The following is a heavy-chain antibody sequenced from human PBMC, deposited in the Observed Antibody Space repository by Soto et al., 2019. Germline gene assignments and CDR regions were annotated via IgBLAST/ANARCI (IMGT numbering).Heavy chain of an antibody. CDR1: GFTFSSYG. D-gene: IGHD2-15*01. Sequence: GGSLRLSCAASGFTFSSYGMHWVRQAPGKGLEWVAVISYDGSNKYYADSVKGRFTISRDNSKNTLYLQMNSLRAEDTAVYYSAKGWEDCSGGSCYSRHYGMDVWGQGTTVTVSS. J-gene: IGHJ6*02. V-gene: IGHV3-30*18. CDR3: AKGWEDCSGGSCYSRHYGMDV. CDR2: ISYDGSNK.